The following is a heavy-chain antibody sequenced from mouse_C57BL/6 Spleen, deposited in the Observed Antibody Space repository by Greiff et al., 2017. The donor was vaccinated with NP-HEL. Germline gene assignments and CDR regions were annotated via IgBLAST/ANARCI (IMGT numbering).Heavy chain of an antibody. J-gene: IGHJ3*01. V-gene: IGHV1-82*01. CDR2: IYPGDGDT. CDR1: GYAFSSSW. D-gene: IGHD4-1*01. CDR3: ATWDGWFAY. Sequence: QVQLQQSGPELVKPGASVKISCKASGYAFSSSWMNWVKQRPGKGLEWIGRIYPGDGDTNYNGKFKGKATLTADKSSSTAYMQLSSLTSEDSAVYFCATWDGWFAYWGQGTLVTVSA.